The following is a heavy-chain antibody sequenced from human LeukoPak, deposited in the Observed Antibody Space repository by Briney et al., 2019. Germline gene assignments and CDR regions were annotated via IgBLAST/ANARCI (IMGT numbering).Heavy chain of an antibody. J-gene: IGHJ6*03. V-gene: IGHV3-7*01. CDR2: IKQDGSEI. CDR3: TRDFQGRYYHHMDV. Sequence: PGGSLRLSCAASGFTFSSYWMSWVRQAPGRGLKWVANIKQDGSEIYYVDSVKGRLTISRDNAKNSLFLQMNSLRAEDTAVYYCTRDFQGRYYHHMDVWGKGTTVTVSS. CDR1: GFTFSSYW. D-gene: IGHD3-10*01.